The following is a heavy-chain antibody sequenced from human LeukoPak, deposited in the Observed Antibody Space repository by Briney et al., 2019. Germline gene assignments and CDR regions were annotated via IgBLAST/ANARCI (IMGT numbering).Heavy chain of an antibody. V-gene: IGHV4-34*01. CDR1: GVSFSGYY. Sequence: SETLSLTCAVYGVSFSGYYWSWIRQPPGKGLEWIGEINHSGSTNYNPSLKSRVTISVDTSKNQFSLKLSSVTAADTAVYYCARGNLWFGESQDYWGQGTLVTVSS. J-gene: IGHJ4*02. D-gene: IGHD3-10*01. CDR3: ARGNLWFGESQDY. CDR2: INHSGST.